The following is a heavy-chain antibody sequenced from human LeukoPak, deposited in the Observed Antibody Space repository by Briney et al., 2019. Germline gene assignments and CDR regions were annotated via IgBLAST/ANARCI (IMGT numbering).Heavy chain of an antibody. CDR2: INHSGST. CDR3: ASPCSGGSCYADY. D-gene: IGHD2-15*01. CDR1: GGSFSGYY. Sequence: SETLSLTCAVYGGSFSGYYWSWIRQPPGKGLEWIGEINHSGSTNYNPSLKSRVTISVDTSKNQFSLKLSSVTAADTAVYYCASPCSGGSCYADYWGQGTLVTVSS. V-gene: IGHV4-34*01. J-gene: IGHJ4*02.